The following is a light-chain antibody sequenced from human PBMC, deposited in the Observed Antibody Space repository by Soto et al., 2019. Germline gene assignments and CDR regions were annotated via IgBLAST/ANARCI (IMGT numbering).Light chain of an antibody. CDR1: QSFGRW. V-gene: IGKV1-5*03. CDR3: QQYNSYSRT. Sequence: DIPLTQSHFTLSASVGDRVAITCLASQSFGRWLARYQQKPGKAPKLLIYKASILQSGVPSRFSGSGSGTEFTLTISSLQRDDFATYYCQQYNSYSRTFGQGTKVDIK. CDR2: KAS. J-gene: IGKJ1*01.